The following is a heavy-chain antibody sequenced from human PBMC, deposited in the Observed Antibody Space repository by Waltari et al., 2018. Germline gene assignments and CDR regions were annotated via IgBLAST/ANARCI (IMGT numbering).Heavy chain of an antibody. D-gene: IGHD4-17*01. CDR2: IYYSGST. J-gene: IGHJ4*02. CDR1: GGSISSSSYY. CDR3: ARYSGDYSFDY. V-gene: IGHV4-39*01. Sequence: QLQLQESGPGLVKPSETLSLPCTVSGGSISSSSYYWGWIRQPPGKGLEWIGSIYYSGSTYYNPSLKSRVTISVDTSKNQFSLKLSSVTAADTAVYYCARYSGDYSFDYWGQGTLVTVSS.